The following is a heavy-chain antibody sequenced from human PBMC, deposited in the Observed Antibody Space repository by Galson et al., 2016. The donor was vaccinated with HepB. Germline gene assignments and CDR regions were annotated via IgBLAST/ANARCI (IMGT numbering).Heavy chain of an antibody. J-gene: IGHJ1*01. CDR3: ARGSGSYYEYFHH. Sequence: RLSCAASGITFSTYALHWVRQAPGKGLEWVAVISNDGRQKYYADSVKGRFNISRDNSKITLHLQMNSLRTEDTAVYYCARGSGSYYEYFHHWGQGTLVTVSS. D-gene: IGHD3-10*01. CDR1: GITFSTYA. CDR2: ISNDGRQK. V-gene: IGHV3-30*04.